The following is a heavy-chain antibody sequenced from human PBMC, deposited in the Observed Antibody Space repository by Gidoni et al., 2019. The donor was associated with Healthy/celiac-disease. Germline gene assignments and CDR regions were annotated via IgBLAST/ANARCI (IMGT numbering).Heavy chain of an antibody. V-gene: IGHV2-26*01. CDR1: GFSLSNARMG. J-gene: IGHJ4*02. Sequence: QVTLKESGHVLVKPTETLTLTCNVSGFSLSNARMGVSWIRQPPGKALEWLAHIFSHDEKAYSTSLKSRLTISKDTSKSQVVLTMTNMDPVDTATYYCARIQYYYDSSGYYYLFDYWGQGTLVTVSS. D-gene: IGHD3-22*01. CDR3: ARIQYYYDSSGYYYLFDY. CDR2: IFSHDEK.